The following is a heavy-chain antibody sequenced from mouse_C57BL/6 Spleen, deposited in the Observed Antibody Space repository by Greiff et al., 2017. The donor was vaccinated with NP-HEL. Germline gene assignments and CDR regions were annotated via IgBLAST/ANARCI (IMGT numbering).Heavy chain of an antibody. CDR2: IYPGDGDT. D-gene: IGHD4-1*01. V-gene: IGHV1-82*01. Sequence: QVQLQQSGPELVKPGASVKISCKASGYAFSSSWMNWVKQRPGKGLEWIGRIYPGDGDTNYNGKFKGKATLTADKSSSTAYMQLSSLTSEDSAVYFCARKLGHDYWGQGTTLTVSS. J-gene: IGHJ2*01. CDR3: ARKLGHDY. CDR1: GYAFSSSW.